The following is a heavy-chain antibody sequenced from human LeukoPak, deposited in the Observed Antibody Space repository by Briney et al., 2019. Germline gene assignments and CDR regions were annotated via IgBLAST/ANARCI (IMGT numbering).Heavy chain of an antibody. CDR2: IKQDGSEK. Sequence: PGGSLRLSCAASGFTFSSYWMSWVRQAPGKGLEWVANIKQDGSEKYYVDSVKGRFTTSRDNAKNSLYLQMNSLRAEDTAVYYCATYRRGSYYFDYWGQGTLVTVSS. V-gene: IGHV3-7*01. J-gene: IGHJ4*02. CDR3: ATYRRGSYYFDY. D-gene: IGHD1-26*01. CDR1: GFTFSSYW.